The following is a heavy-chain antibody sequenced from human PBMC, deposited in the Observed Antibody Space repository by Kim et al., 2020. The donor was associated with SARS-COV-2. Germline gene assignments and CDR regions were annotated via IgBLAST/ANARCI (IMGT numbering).Heavy chain of an antibody. Sequence: ASVKVSCKASGYTFTSYGISWVRQAPGQGLEWMGGISAYNGNTNYAQKLQGRVTMTTDTSTSTAYMELRSLRSDDTAVYYCARDHRRDRRRVVSSSWYDYWGQGTLVTVSS. J-gene: IGHJ4*02. CDR1: GYTFTSYG. CDR3: ARDHRRDRRRVVSSSWYDY. V-gene: IGHV1-18*01. CDR2: ISAYNGNT. D-gene: IGHD6-13*01.